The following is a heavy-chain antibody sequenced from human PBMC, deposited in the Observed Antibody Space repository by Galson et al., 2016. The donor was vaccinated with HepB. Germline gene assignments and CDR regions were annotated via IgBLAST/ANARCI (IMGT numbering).Heavy chain of an antibody. Sequence: SVKVSCKASGYTFTSYAMNWVRQAPGQGLEWMGWINTNTGNPTYAQGFTGRFVFSLDTSVSTAYLQISSLKAEDTAVYYCARDPEWTDSTPRDCWVQGTPITVAA. D-gene: IGHD2-2*01. CDR1: GYTFTSYA. V-gene: IGHV7-4-1*02. CDR2: INTNTGNP. J-gene: IGHJ4*02. CDR3: ARDPEWTDSTPRDC.